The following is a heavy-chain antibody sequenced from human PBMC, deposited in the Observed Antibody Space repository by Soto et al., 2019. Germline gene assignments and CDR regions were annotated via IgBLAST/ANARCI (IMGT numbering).Heavy chain of an antibody. D-gene: IGHD6-19*01. CDR1: GYTFINYY. Sequence: QVQLVQSGAEVKKPGASVKVSCKASGYTFINYYMHWVRQAPGQGLEWMGIINPNGGSTTYAQKFQGRVTLTRDKSTNTVNMELSCLRSEDTAVYYCAREKWLVRRNDPFDIWGQGTMVTVSS. J-gene: IGHJ3*02. CDR3: AREKWLVRRNDPFDI. V-gene: IGHV1-46*01. CDR2: INPNGGST.